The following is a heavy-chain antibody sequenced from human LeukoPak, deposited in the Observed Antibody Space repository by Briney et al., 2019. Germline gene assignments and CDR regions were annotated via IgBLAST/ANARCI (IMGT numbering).Heavy chain of an antibody. J-gene: IGHJ5*02. D-gene: IGHD2-2*01. V-gene: IGHV1-69*05. Sequence: SVKVSCKVSGYTLTELSMHWVRQAPGKGLEWMGGIIPIFGTANYAQKFQGRVTITTDESTSTAYMELSSLRSEDTAVYYCARDVYCSSTSCYSGGWFDPWGQGTLVTVSS. CDR2: IIPIFGTA. CDR3: ARDVYCSSTSCYSGGWFDP. CDR1: GYTLTELS.